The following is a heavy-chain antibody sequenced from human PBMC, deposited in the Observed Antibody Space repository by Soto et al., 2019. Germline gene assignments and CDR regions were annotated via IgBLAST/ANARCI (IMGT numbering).Heavy chain of an antibody. CDR3: ARYSGYDLGFDY. CDR1: GGSISSYY. V-gene: IGHV4-59*08. CDR2: IYYSGST. J-gene: IGHJ4*02. Sequence: SETLSLTCTGPGGSISSYYWSWIRQPPGKGLEWIGYIYYSGSTNYNPSLKSRVTISVDTSKNQFSLKLSSVTAADTAVYYCARYSGYDLGFDYWGQGTLVTVSS. D-gene: IGHD5-12*01.